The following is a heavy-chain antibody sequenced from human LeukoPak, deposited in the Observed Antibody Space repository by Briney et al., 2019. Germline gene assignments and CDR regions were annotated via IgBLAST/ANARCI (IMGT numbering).Heavy chain of an antibody. CDR2: ISSSSSTI. Sequence: GGSLRLSCAASGFTFSSYSMNWVRQAPGKGLEWVSYISSSSSTIYYADSVKGRFTISRDNAKNSLHLRMNSLRAEDTAVYYCARDGGPVLLWFGESPLGDYWGQGTLVTVSS. V-gene: IGHV3-48*01. CDR1: GFTFSSYS. D-gene: IGHD3-10*01. CDR3: ARDGGPVLLWFGESPLGDY. J-gene: IGHJ4*02.